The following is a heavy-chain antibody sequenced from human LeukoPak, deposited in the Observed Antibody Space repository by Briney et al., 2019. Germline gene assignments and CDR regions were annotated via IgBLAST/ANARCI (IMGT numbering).Heavy chain of an antibody. Sequence: GGSLRLSCAASGFTFSNYAMSWVRQAPGRGLEWVSTISDYTGSTYYADSVKGRFTISRDNSKNTLYLQMNSLRAEDTAVYYCARGQWQQLVLGAFDYWGQGTLVTVSS. V-gene: IGHV3-23*01. D-gene: IGHD6-13*01. CDR3: ARGQWQQLVLGAFDY. CDR1: GFTFSNYA. CDR2: ISDYTGST. J-gene: IGHJ4*02.